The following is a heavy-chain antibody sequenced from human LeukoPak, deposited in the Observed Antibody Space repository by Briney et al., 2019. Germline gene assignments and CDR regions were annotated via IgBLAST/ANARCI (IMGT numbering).Heavy chain of an antibody. J-gene: IGHJ3*02. V-gene: IGHV1-2*06. CDR2: INPNSGGT. CDR1: GYTFTGYY. D-gene: IGHD4-17*01. CDR3: ARDLPTVTTRSAFDI. Sequence: ASVKVSFKASGYTFTGYYMHWVRQAPGQGLEWMGRINPNSGGTNYAQKLQGRVTMTRDTSISTAYMELSRLRSDDTAVYYCARDLPTVTTRSAFDIWGQGTMVTVSS.